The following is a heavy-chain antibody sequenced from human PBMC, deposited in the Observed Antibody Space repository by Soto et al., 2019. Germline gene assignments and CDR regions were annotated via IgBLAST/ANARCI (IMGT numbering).Heavy chain of an antibody. J-gene: IGHJ1*01. CDR2: IYYSGST. Sequence: QVQLQESGPGLVKPSETLSLTCTVSGGSVSSGSYYWSWIRQPPGKGLEWIGYIYYSGSTNYNPSLKTPVTPSADTSKTQFSLQLSSVTAADTAVYYFAREDYYHSSDWGQGTLVTVSS. CDR1: GGSVSSGSYY. CDR3: AREDYYHSSD. D-gene: IGHD3-22*01. V-gene: IGHV4-61*01.